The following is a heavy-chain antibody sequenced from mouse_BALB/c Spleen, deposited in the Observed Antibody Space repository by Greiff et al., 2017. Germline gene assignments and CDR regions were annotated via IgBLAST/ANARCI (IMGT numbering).Heavy chain of an antibody. Sequence: VHVKQSGAELVKPGASVKLSCTASGFNIQDTYMHWVQQRPEQGLEWIGRIDPANGNTKYDPKFQGKATITADTSSNTAYLQLSSRTSEDTAVYYCANALLRLNSPYYYAMDYWGQGTSVTVSS. CDR3: ANALLRLNSPYYYAMDY. D-gene: IGHD1-2*01. CDR1: GFNIQDTY. CDR2: IDPANGNT. J-gene: IGHJ4*01. V-gene: IGHV14-3*02.